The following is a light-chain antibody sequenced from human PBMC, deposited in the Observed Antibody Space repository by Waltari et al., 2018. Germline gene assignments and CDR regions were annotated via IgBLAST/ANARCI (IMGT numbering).Light chain of an antibody. CDR1: QTIDKF. Sequence: DIQMTQSPSSLSASVGGRITITCRTSQTIDKFLNWYQQKPGEAPRLLIYSASILETGVPARFSGSGSGTDFTLTISSLQPEDFATYYCHQVFSVFPVTFGGGTKVEIK. J-gene: IGKJ4*01. V-gene: IGKV1-39*01. CDR2: SAS. CDR3: HQVFSVFPVT.